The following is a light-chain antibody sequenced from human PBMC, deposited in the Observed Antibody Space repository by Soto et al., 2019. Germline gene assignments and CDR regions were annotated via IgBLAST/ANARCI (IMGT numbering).Light chain of an antibody. CDR2: GAS. CDR1: QSVSSSY. V-gene: IGKV3-20*01. CDR3: QQYGSSPQIT. J-gene: IGKJ4*01. Sequence: IVLTQSPGTLSLSRGERATLSCRASQSVSSSYLAWYQQKPGQAPRLLIYGASSRATGIPDRFSGSGSGTDFTLTISRLEPEDFAVYYCQQYGSSPQITFGGGTKVDIK.